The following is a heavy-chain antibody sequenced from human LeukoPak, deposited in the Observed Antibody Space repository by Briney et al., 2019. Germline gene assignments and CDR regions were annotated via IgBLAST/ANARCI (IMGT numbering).Heavy chain of an antibody. CDR1: GFTFSSYG. J-gene: IGHJ3*02. CDR2: ISGSGGST. CDR3: AKDEERVGMITFGGVIVDAFDI. V-gene: IGHV3-23*01. Sequence: GGSLRLSCAASGFTFSSYGMHWVRQAPGKGLEWVSAISGSGGSTYYADSVKGRFTISRDNSKNTLYLQMNSLRAEDTAVYYCAKDEERVGMITFGGVIVDAFDIWGQGTMVTVSS. D-gene: IGHD3-16*02.